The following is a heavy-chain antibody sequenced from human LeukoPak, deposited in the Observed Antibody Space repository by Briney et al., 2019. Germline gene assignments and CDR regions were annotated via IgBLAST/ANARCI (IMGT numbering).Heavy chain of an antibody. CDR2: IKQDGSEE. Sequence: GGSLRLSCAASGFTFSSYWMSWVRQAPGKGLEWVANIKQDGSEEYYVDSVKGRFTISRDNAKNSPYLRMNSLRAEDTAVYYCARVHVLLWFGGFDYWGQGTLVTVSS. J-gene: IGHJ4*02. CDR1: GFTFSSYW. D-gene: IGHD3-10*01. CDR3: ARVHVLLWFGGFDY. V-gene: IGHV3-7*04.